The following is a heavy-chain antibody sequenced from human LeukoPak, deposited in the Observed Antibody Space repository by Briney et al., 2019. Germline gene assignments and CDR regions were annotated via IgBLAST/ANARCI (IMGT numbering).Heavy chain of an antibody. CDR1: GGSISSSSYY. J-gene: IGHJ3*02. V-gene: IGHV4-39*07. CDR2: IYYSGST. CDR3: ARGNWNYRRVDAFDI. D-gene: IGHD1-7*01. Sequence: KPSETLSPTCTVSGGSISSSSYYWGWIRQPPGKGLEWIGSIYYSGSTYYNPSLKSRVTISVDTSKNQFSLKLSSVTAADTAVYYCARGNWNYRRVDAFDIWGQGTMVTVSS.